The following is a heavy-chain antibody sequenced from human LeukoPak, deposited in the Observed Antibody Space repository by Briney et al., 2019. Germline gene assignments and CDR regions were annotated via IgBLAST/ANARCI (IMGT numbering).Heavy chain of an antibody. V-gene: IGHV1-18*01. Sequence: GASVKVSCKASGYIFTSYGISWVRQAPGQGLEWVGWINTYNGNANYAQKLQGRVSMTTDTSTSTAYMELRSLRSEDTAVYYCAAALRGGYDFAFDIWGQGTMVTVSS. CDR1: GYIFTSYG. D-gene: IGHD5-12*01. CDR3: AAALRGGYDFAFDI. J-gene: IGHJ3*02. CDR2: INTYNGNA.